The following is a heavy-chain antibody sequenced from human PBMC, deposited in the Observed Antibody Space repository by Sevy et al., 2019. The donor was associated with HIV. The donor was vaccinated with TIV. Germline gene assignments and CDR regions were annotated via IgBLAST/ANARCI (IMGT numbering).Heavy chain of an antibody. CDR2: LNWDSGSV. V-gene: IGHV3-9*01. CDR3: AKDIGATGIAVVAN. Sequence: GGPLRLSCAASGFTFDDFAMHWVRQVPGKGLEWVSGLNWDSGSVAYADSVKGRFTISRDNAKNALFLQMNSLRAEDTALYYCAKDIGATGIAVVANWGQGIQVTVSS. D-gene: IGHD6-19*01. CDR1: GFTFDDFA. J-gene: IGHJ4*02.